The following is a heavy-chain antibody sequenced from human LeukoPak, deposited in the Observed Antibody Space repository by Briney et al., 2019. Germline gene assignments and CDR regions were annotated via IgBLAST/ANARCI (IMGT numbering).Heavy chain of an antibody. Sequence: ASVKVPCKASGYTFTSYGISWVRQAPGQGLEWMGWISAYNGNTNYAQKLQGRVTMTTDTSTSTAYMELSSLRSEDTAVYYCASGKILYDISGFYYDAFDYWGQGTLVTVSS. J-gene: IGHJ4*02. CDR1: GYTFTSYG. V-gene: IGHV1-18*01. CDR3: ASGKILYDISGFYYDAFDY. CDR2: ISAYNGNT. D-gene: IGHD3-22*01.